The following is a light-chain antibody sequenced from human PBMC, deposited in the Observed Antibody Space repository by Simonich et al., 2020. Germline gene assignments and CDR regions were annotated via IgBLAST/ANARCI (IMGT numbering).Light chain of an antibody. J-gene: IGLJ3*02. V-gene: IGLV2-14*03. CDR1: SSDVGGYNY. Sequence: QSALTQPASVSGSPGQSITISCTGTSSDVGGYNYVSWYQQHPGKAPKLMIYDVSNRPSGVPDRFSGSNSGNTASLTVSGLQAEDEADYYCSSYTSSSTWVFGGGTKLTVL. CDR2: DVS. CDR3: SSYTSSSTWV.